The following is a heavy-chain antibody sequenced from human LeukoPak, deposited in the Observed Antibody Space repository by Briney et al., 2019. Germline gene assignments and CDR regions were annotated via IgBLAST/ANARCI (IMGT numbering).Heavy chain of an antibody. V-gene: IGHV4-39*07. Sequence: SETLSLTCTVSGGSISSSSYYWGWIRQPPGKGLEWIGSIYYSGSTYYNPSLKSRVTISVDTSKNQFSLKLSSVTAADTAVYYCATWFGESLGGIYYFDYWGQGTLVTVSS. J-gene: IGHJ4*02. D-gene: IGHD3-10*01. CDR3: ATWFGESLGGIYYFDY. CDR1: GGSISSSSYY. CDR2: IYYSGST.